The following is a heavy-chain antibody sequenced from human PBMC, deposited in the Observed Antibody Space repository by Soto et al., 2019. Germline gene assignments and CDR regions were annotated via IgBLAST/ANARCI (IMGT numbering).Heavy chain of an antibody. CDR1: GYTFTSYD. J-gene: IGHJ3*02. Sequence: ASVKVSCKASGYTFTSYDINWVRQATGQGLEWMGWMNPNSGNTGYAQKFQGRVTMTRNTSISTAYMELSSLRSEDTAVYYCARALESTYYDFCSGYYNAFDIWGQGTMVTVSS. D-gene: IGHD3-3*01. V-gene: IGHV1-8*01. CDR3: ARALESTYYDFCSGYYNAFDI. CDR2: MNPNSGNT.